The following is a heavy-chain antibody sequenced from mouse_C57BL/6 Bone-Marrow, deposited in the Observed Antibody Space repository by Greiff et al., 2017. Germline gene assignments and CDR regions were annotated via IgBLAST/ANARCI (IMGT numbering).Heavy chain of an antibody. CDR1: GFTFSDYG. V-gene: IGHV5-17*01. Sequence: EVKLVESGGGLVKPGGSLKLSCAASGFTFSDYGMHWVRQAPEKGLEWVAYISSGSSTIYYADTVKGRSTISRDNAKNTLFLQMTSLRSEDTAMYYCARSVLYAMDYWGQGTSVTVSS. J-gene: IGHJ4*01. CDR3: ARSVLYAMDY. CDR2: ISSGSSTI.